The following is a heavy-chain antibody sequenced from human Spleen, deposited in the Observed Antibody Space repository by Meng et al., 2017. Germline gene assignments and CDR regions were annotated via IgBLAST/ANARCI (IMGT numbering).Heavy chain of an antibody. CDR1: GYTFTSYD. Sequence: ASVKVSCKASGYTFTSYDINWVRQATGQGLEWMGWMNPNSGNTGYAQKLQGRVTMTTDTSTSTAYMELRSLRSDDTAVYYCARDRASREATIDYWGQGTLVTVSS. CDR3: ARDRASREATIDY. V-gene: IGHV1-8*01. J-gene: IGHJ4*02. D-gene: IGHD5-24*01. CDR2: MNPNSGNT.